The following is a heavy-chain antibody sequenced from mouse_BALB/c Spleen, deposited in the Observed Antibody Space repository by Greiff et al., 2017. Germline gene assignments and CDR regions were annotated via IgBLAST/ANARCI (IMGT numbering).Heavy chain of an antibody. CDR1: GFTFSSFG. CDR3: ARGGNYFDY. D-gene: IGHD2-14*01. J-gene: IGHJ2*01. V-gene: IGHV5-17*02. CDR2: ISSGSSTI. Sequence: EVNVVESGGGLVQPGGSRKLSCAASGFTFSSFGMHWVRQAPEKGLEWVAYISSGSSTIYYADTVKGRFTISRDNPKNTLFLQMTSLRSEDTAMYYCARGGNYFDYWGQGTTLTVSS.